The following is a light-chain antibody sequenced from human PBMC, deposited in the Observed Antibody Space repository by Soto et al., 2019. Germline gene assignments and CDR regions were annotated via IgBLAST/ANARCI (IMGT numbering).Light chain of an antibody. J-gene: IGLJ3*02. CDR1: SSDVGGYDY. V-gene: IGLV2-11*01. Sequence: QSVLTQPRSVSGSPGQSVTISCTGTSSDVGGYDYVSWYQQHPGKAPKLMIYDVSKRPSGVPDRLSGSKSGNTASLTISGLQAADEADYYCSSYAGSYSWVFGGGTKVTVL. CDR2: DVS. CDR3: SSYAGSYSWV.